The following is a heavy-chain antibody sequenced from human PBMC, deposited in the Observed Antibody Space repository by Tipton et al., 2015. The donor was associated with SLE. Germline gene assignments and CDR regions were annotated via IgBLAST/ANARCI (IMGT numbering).Heavy chain of an antibody. CDR1: GGSFSGYY. CDR2: INHSGST. V-gene: IGHV4-34*01. J-gene: IGHJ4*02. D-gene: IGHD3-10*01. CDR3: ASTRYIIAWDY. Sequence: TLSLTCAVYGGSFSGYYWSWIRQPPGKGLEWIGEINHSGSTYYNPSLKSRVTISVDRSKNQFSLKLSSVTAADTAVYYCASTRYIIAWDYWGQGTLVAVSS.